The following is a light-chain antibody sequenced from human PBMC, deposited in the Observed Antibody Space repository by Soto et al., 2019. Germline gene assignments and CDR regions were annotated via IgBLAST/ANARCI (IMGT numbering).Light chain of an antibody. CDR2: TNN. CDR1: SSNIGSNT. V-gene: IGLV1-44*01. J-gene: IGLJ1*01. CDR3: AAWDDSIKSYV. Sequence: QSVLTQPPSASGTPGQRVTISCSGSSSNIGSNTANWYQQLPGTAPKLLIYTNNQRPSGFPDRFSGSTSGTSASLAISGLQSDDEADYYCAAWDDSIKSYVFGTGTKLTVL.